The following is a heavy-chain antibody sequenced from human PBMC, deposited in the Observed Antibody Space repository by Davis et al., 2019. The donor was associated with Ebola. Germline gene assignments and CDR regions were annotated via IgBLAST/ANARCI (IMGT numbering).Heavy chain of an antibody. V-gene: IGHV3-23*01. CDR3: AKDFFSGNPQWTDAYYDY. CDR1: GFTFSSYA. CDR2: ISGSGGST. D-gene: IGHD2-21*01. Sequence: GESLKISCAASGFTFSSYAMSWVRQAPGKGLEWVSAISGSGGSTYYADSVKGRFTISRDNSKNTLYLQMNSLRAEDTAVYYCAKDFFSGNPQWTDAYYDYWGQGTLVTVSS. J-gene: IGHJ4*02.